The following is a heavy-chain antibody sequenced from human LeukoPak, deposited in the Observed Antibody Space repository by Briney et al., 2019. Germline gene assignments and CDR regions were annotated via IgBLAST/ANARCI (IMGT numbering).Heavy chain of an antibody. Sequence: GRSLRLSCAASGFTFSTYAMRWVRQHPGKGLEWVSTISRSGDGTYSADSVEGRLTVSRDNHNYMLYVQMYSLRAEDTSVYYCGKGVTGRYFGVDRWGPGVLVTVSS. J-gene: IGHJ5*02. CDR1: GFTFSTYA. D-gene: IGHD3-9*01. CDR3: GKGVTGRYFGVDR. V-gene: IGHV3-23*01. CDR2: ISRSGDGT.